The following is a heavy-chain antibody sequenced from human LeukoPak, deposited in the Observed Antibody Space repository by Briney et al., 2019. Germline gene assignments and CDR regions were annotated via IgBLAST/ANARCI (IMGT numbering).Heavy chain of an antibody. CDR3: ARDAYGDYAHSY. V-gene: IGHV3-48*01. Sequence: GGSLRLSCAASGFTFSSYSMNWIRQAPGKGLECISYISSSGDTIYYADSVKGRFTISRDNAKNSLYLQMNSLRAEDTAVYYCARDAYGDYAHSYWVQGTLVTVSS. D-gene: IGHD4-17*01. CDR1: GFTFSSYS. CDR2: ISSSGDTI. J-gene: IGHJ4*02.